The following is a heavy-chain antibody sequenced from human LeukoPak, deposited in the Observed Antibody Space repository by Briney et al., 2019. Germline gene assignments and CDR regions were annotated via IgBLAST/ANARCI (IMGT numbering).Heavy chain of an antibody. D-gene: IGHD3-10*01. J-gene: IGHJ4*02. Sequence: ASVKVSCKASGYTFTDYFMNWVRQAPGQGLEWMGWINPKSGGTVYAQKFQGRVTMTRDTSTSTVYMELSSLRSEDTAVYYCARPTMVRGVFGYWGQGTLVTVSS. CDR3: ARPTMVRGVFGY. CDR1: GYTFTDYF. V-gene: IGHV1-2*02. CDR2: INPKSGGT.